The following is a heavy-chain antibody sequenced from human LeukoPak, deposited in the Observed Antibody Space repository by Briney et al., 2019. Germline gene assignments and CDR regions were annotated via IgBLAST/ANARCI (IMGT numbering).Heavy chain of an antibody. Sequence: GGSLRLSCAASGFTFRTYTINWVRQAPGKGLEWVSSISSSGDYTYYADSVKGRFTISRDNAKNSLYLQMNSLRAEDTAVYYCARDSDSSGWLDYYMDVWGEGTTVTISS. CDR2: ISSSGDYT. CDR1: GFTFRTYT. D-gene: IGHD6-19*01. V-gene: IGHV3-21*01. CDR3: ARDSDSSGWLDYYMDV. J-gene: IGHJ6*03.